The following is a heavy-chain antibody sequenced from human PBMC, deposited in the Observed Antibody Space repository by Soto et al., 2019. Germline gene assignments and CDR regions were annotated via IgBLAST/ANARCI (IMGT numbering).Heavy chain of an antibody. CDR1: GFTFTSHW. V-gene: IGHV3-74*01. J-gene: IGHJ5*02. CDR2: IKSDGSGT. D-gene: IGHD3-9*01. Sequence: EVQLVESGGDLVQPGGSLRLSCAASGFTFTSHWMHWVRQAPGKGLVWVSRIKSDGSGTIYADSVKGRFTISRDNATNTMYLQMNSLRADDTAVYFCARECTRIGWPFETWGQGTLVTVSS. CDR3: ARECTRIGWPFET.